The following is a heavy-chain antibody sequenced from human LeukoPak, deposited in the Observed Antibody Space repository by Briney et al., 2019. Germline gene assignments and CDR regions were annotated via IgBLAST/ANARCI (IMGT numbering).Heavy chain of an antibody. V-gene: IGHV3-23*01. CDR3: AKDSYASGRPLHTFDV. Sequence: PGGSLRLSCAASGFTFAIHAMTWVRQAPGKGLEWVSGISGDGASTHYAESVKGQFTISRDNSQNTLFLQMNSLRVEDTAIYYCAKDSYASGRPLHTFDVWGQGTMVTVSS. CDR2: ISGDGAST. D-gene: IGHD3-10*01. CDR1: GFTFAIHA. J-gene: IGHJ3*01.